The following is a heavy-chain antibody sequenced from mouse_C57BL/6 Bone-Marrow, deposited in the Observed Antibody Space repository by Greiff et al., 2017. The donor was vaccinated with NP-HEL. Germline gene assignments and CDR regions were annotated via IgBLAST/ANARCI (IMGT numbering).Heavy chain of an antibody. V-gene: IGHV5-4*03. Sequence: EVKLVESGGGLVKPGGSLKLSCAASGFTFSSYAMSWVRQTPEKRLEWVATISDGGSYTYYPDNVKGRFTISRDNAKNNLYLQMSHLKSEDTAMYYCARYYAIDYWGQGTSVTVSS. CDR2: ISDGGSYT. CDR3: ARYYAIDY. J-gene: IGHJ4*01. CDR1: GFTFSSYA.